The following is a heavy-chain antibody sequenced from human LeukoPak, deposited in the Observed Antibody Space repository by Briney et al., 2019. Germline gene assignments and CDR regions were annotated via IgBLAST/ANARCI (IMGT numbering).Heavy chain of an antibody. V-gene: IGHV4-4*07. Sequence: SETLSLTCTVSGGSISSYSWSWIRQPAGKGLEWIGRIYTSGTTNDNPSLKSRVTISVDKSKNQLSLKLGSVTAADTAVYYCAKDKMDIGSDAFDIWGQGTILTVSS. CDR2: IYTSGTT. D-gene: IGHD1-14*01. CDR1: GGSISSYS. J-gene: IGHJ3*02. CDR3: AKDKMDIGSDAFDI.